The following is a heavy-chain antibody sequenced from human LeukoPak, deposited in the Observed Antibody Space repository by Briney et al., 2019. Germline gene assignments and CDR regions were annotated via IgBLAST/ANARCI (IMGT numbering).Heavy chain of an antibody. Sequence: EGSLRLSCAASGFTFSSYAMSWVRQAPGKGLEWVSAISGSGGSTYYADSVKGRFTISRDNSKNTLYLQMNSLRAEDTAVYYCAKDYDFWSGYPYYFDYWGQGTLVTVSS. CDR2: ISGSGGST. J-gene: IGHJ4*02. D-gene: IGHD3-3*01. CDR1: GFTFSSYA. V-gene: IGHV3-23*01. CDR3: AKDYDFWSGYPYYFDY.